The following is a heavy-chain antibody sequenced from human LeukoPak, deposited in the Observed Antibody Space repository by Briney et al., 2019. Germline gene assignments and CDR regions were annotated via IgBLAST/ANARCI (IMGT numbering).Heavy chain of an antibody. V-gene: IGHV1-2*02. J-gene: IGHJ4*02. CDR3: ARENDGDYVDYFDY. Sequence: ASVKVSCKASGYTFTGYYMHWVRQAPEQGLEWMGWINPNSGGTNYAQKFQGRVTMTRDTSISTAYMELSRLRSDDTAVYYCARENDGDYVDYFDYWGQGTLVTVSS. CDR1: GYTFTGYY. D-gene: IGHD4-17*01. CDR2: INPNSGGT.